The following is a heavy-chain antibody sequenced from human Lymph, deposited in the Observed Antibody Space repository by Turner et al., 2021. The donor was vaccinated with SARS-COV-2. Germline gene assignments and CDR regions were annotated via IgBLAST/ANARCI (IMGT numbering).Heavy chain of an antibody. Sequence: QVQLVESGGGVVQPGRSLRLSCAASGFTFSGYGMHGVRQAPGKGLEWVAVISYDGNNEHCADSVKGRFTISRDNSKNTLYLQMNRLRPDDTAVYYCAKDLSAGDYYYYYGMDVWGQGTTVTVSS. J-gene: IGHJ6*02. D-gene: IGHD3-10*01. V-gene: IGHV3-30*18. CDR3: AKDLSAGDYYYYYGMDV. CDR2: ISYDGNNE. CDR1: GFTFSGYG.